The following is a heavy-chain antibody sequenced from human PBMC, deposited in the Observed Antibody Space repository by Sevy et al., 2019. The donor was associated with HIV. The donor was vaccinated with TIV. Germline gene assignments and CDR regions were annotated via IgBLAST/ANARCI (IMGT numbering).Heavy chain of an antibody. J-gene: IGHJ4*02. D-gene: IGHD4-17*01. CDR1: GFTLSRTG. CDR3: AKDPDDTYDYGEHSGY. V-gene: IGHV3-23*01. Sequence: GGSLRLSCAASGFTLSRTGMIWVRQAPGKGLEWVSGISGSGFSTNYADSVKGRFTISRDNSKNTLYLQMNSLRGEDTAVYYCAKDPDDTYDYGEHSGYWGQGTLVTVSS. CDR2: ISGSGFST.